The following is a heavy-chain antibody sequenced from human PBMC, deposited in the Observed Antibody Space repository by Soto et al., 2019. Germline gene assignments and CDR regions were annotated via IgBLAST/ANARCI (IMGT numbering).Heavy chain of an antibody. D-gene: IGHD3-22*01. Sequence: SETLSLTCSVSVGSISSYYWSWIRQPPGKGLEWIGYIYYSGSTNYNPSLKSRVTISVDTSKNQFSLKLSSVTAADTAVYYCARLNYYDSSGYVDAFDIWGQGTMVTVSS. CDR1: VGSISSYY. CDR2: IYYSGST. J-gene: IGHJ3*02. V-gene: IGHV4-59*01. CDR3: ARLNYYDSSGYVDAFDI.